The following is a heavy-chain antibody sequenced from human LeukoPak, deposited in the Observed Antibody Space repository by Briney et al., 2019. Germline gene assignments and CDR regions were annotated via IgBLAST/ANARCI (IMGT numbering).Heavy chain of an antibody. CDR1: GFTFSSYA. CDR3: ATDSYDSSGYYLYYFDY. D-gene: IGHD3-22*01. Sequence: PGGSLRLSCAASGFTFSSYAMHWVRQAPGKGLEWVSGISGSGGSTYHADSVKGRFTISRDNSKNTLYLQMNSLRAEDTAAYYCATDSYDSSGYYLYYFDYWGQGTLVTVSS. V-gene: IGHV3-23*01. CDR2: ISGSGGST. J-gene: IGHJ4*02.